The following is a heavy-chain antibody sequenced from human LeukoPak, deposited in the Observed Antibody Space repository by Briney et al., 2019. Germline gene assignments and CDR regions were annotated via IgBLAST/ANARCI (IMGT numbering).Heavy chain of an antibody. CDR3: AKQKLDSGSGHYYFDY. J-gene: IGHJ4*02. Sequence: SETLSLTCTVSRGSISGSYWSWLRQPPGKGLEWIGYIHYSGTTRYNPSLESRTSISVDMSKNQFSLGLSSVTAADTATYYCAKQKLDSGSGHYYFDYWGQGTLVTVSS. V-gene: IGHV4-59*01. CDR1: RGSISGSY. CDR2: IHYSGTT. D-gene: IGHD2-15*01.